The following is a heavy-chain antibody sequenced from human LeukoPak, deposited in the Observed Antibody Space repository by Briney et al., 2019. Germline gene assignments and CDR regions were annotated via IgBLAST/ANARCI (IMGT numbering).Heavy chain of an antibody. D-gene: IGHD2-15*01. V-gene: IGHV6-1*01. CDR3: ARGAHGDMVGKIRILDY. CDR2: TYYRSKWYN. J-gene: IGHJ4*02. Sequence: ASQTLSLTCAISGDSVSSNSAAWHWIRQSPSRGLEWLGRTYYRSKWYNDYAVSVKSRITINPDTSKNQFSLKLSSVTAADTAVYYCARGAHGDMVGKIRILDYWGQGTLVTVSS. CDR1: GDSVSSNSAA.